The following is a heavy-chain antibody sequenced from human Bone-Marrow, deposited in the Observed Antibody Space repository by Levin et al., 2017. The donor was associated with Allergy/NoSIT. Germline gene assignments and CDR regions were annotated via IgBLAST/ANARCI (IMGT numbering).Heavy chain of an antibody. CDR2: INLKSGGT. Sequence: ASVKVSCKASGFTFTGYIIHWVRQVPGPGLEWMGWINLKSGGTNYAQKFQGRVTMTRETSIGTAYMELSRLRSDDTAVYYCARESGENYYHYYGMDVWGQGTTVTVSS. D-gene: IGHD3-10*01. CDR3: ARESGENYYHYYGMDV. CDR1: GFTFTGYI. V-gene: IGHV1-2*02. J-gene: IGHJ6*02.